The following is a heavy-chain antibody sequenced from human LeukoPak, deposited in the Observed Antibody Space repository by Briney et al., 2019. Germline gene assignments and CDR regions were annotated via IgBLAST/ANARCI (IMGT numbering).Heavy chain of an antibody. V-gene: IGHV1-46*01. CDR3: ARDGGSDSSGYYQQYYFDY. Sequence: ASVKVSCKASGYTFTSYYMHWVRQAPGQGLEWMGIINPSGGSTSYAQKFQGRVTMTRDTSTSTVYMELSSLRSEDTAVYYCARDGGSDSSGYYQQYYFDYWGQGTLVTASS. CDR2: INPSGGST. CDR1: GYTFTSYY. D-gene: IGHD3-22*01. J-gene: IGHJ4*02.